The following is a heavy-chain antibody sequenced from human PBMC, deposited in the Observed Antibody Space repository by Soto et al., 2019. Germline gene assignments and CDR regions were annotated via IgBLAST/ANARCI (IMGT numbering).Heavy chain of an antibody. Sequence: SVKVSCKASGSGFISSGIQWVRQAHGQRLEWIGWIVVAGGPTNYAQNFRGRVAIIRDTSTATAYIELTGLTSEDTAVYFCSADRPDIGVGWWVWGQGTTVTVSS. V-gene: IGHV1-58*02. CDR3: SADRPDIGVGWWV. D-gene: IGHD2-15*01. J-gene: IGHJ6*02. CDR2: IVVAGGPT. CDR1: GSGFISSG.